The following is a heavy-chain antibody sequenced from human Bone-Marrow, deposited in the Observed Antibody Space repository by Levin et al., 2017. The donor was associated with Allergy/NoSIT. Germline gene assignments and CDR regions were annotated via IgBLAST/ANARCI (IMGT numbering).Heavy chain of an antibody. CDR3: ARQTCGGGPCYESRGWFDP. D-gene: IGHD3-22*01. CDR1: GDSITNSPYY. V-gene: IGHV4-39*01. J-gene: IGHJ5*02. Sequence: SQTLSLTCTVSGDSITNSPYYWAWVRQSPGKGLEWIGNVYYSGSTYYNPSLKSRVTISVDTSKNQFSLTLTSVAAADTAMYWCARQTCGGGPCYESRGWFDPWGQGNLVTVSS. CDR2: VYYSGST.